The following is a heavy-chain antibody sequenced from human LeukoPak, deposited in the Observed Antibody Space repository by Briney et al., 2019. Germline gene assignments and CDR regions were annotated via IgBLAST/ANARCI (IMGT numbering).Heavy chain of an antibody. J-gene: IGHJ6*02. V-gene: IGHV4-59*08. CDR2: VYYSGRT. Sequence: PSETLSLTCTVSGGSISSYYWSWIRQPPGKGVEWIGYVYYSGRTKYSPALKSRVTISVDTSKNQFSLRLSSVTAADTAVYYCASGMDVWGQGTTVTVSS. CDR1: GGSISSYY. CDR3: ASGMDV.